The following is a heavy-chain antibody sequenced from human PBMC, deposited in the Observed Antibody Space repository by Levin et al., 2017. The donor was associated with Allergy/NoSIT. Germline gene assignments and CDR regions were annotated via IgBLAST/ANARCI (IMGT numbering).Heavy chain of an antibody. V-gene: IGHV1-8*01. D-gene: IGHD6-19*01. J-gene: IGHJ4*02. CDR2: MNPNSGNT. CDR1: GYTFTSYD. Sequence: GGSLRLSCKASGYTFTSYDINWVRQATGQGLEWMGWMNPNSGNTGYAQKFQGRVTMTRNTSISTAYMELSSLRSEDTAVYYCARGPSGWDRNPAFWGQGTLVTVSS. CDR3: ARGPSGWDRNPAF.